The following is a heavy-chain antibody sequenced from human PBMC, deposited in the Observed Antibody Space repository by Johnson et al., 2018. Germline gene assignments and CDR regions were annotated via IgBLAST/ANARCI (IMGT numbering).Heavy chain of an antibody. J-gene: IGHJ6*02. CDR1: GFTFDDYA. CDR2: INWNGGST. D-gene: IGHD2-2*01. Sequence: VQLVQSGGGLVQPGRSLRLSCAASGFTFDDYAMHWVRQAPGKGLEWVSGINWNGGSTGYADSVKGRFTISRDNAKNSLYLQRNSLGAGDTAVYYCAKGGGGVPAAISSSWYYYYGMDVWGQGTTVTVSS. V-gene: IGHV3-20*04. CDR3: AKGGGGVPAAISSSWYYYYGMDV.